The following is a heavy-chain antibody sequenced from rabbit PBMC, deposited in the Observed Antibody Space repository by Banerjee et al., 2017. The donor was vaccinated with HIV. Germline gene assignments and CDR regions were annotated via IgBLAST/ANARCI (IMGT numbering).Heavy chain of an antibody. CDR2: IYAGSSGST. J-gene: IGHJ4*01. D-gene: IGHD1-1*01. CDR3: ARDGISGNGYQFNL. CDR1: GFTFSSYW. Sequence: QEQLEESGGDLVKPEGSLTLTCTASGFTFSSYWICWVRQAPGKGLEWIACIYAGSSGSTYYASWAKGRFTISKSSSTTVTLQMSSLTAADTATYFCARDGISGNGYQFNLWGQGTLVTVS. V-gene: IGHV1S45*01.